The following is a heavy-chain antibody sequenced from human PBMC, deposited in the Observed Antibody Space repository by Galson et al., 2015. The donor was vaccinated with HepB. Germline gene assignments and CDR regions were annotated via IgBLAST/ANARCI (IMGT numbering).Heavy chain of an antibody. Sequence: SLRLSCAASGFTFSSYGMHWVRQAPGKGLEWVAVISYDGSNKYYADSVKGRFTISRDNSKNTLYLQMNSLRAEDTAVYYCAKDPITSGYSSGWLPDYWGQGTLVTVSS. V-gene: IGHV3-30*18. CDR1: GFTFSSYG. CDR3: AKDPITSGYSSGWLPDY. CDR2: ISYDGSNK. D-gene: IGHD6-19*01. J-gene: IGHJ4*02.